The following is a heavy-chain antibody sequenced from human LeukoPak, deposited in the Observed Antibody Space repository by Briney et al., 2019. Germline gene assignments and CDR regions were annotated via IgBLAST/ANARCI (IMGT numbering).Heavy chain of an antibody. J-gene: IGHJ4*02. V-gene: IGHV3-33*03. CDR2: IWYDGSNK. CDR3: AIGSRYYDSSGYRFDY. Sequence: GGSLRLSCAASGFTFSSYGMHWVRQAPGKGLEWVAVIWYDGSNKYCADSVKGRFTISRDNAKNSLYLQMNSLRAEDTALYYCAIGSRYYDSSGYRFDYWGQGTLVTVSS. D-gene: IGHD3-22*01. CDR1: GFTFSSYG.